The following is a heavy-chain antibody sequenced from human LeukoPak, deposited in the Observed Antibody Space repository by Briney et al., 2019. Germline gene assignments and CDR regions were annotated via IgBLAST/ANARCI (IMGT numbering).Heavy chain of an antibody. CDR2: IRYDGSNK. CDR3: ARGPYSSGWPYWYFDL. CDR1: GFTFSSYG. J-gene: IGHJ2*01. V-gene: IGHV3-30*02. Sequence: GGSLRLSCAASGFTFSSYGMHWVRQAPGKGLEWVAFIRYDGSNKYYADSVKGRFTISRDNSKNTLYLQMNSLRAEDTAVYYCARGPYSSGWPYWYFDLWGRGTLVTVSS. D-gene: IGHD6-19*01.